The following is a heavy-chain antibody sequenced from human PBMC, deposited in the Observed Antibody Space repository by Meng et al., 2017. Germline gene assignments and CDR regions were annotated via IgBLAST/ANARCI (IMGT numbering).Heavy chain of an antibody. J-gene: IGHJ4*02. CDR3: ARDEDISAAGKLFGDY. V-gene: IGHV1-2*06. Sequence: QGQLVQSWAEVKKPGASVKVSCKPSGYNFPDYYIHWVRRAPGQGLEWMGRINPKSGDTHYEQKFQARVTMTGDTSISTAYMELSGLRSDDTAMYYCARDEDISAAGKLFGDYWGQGTLVTVSS. CDR2: INPKSGDT. CDR1: GYNFPDYY. D-gene: IGHD6-25*01.